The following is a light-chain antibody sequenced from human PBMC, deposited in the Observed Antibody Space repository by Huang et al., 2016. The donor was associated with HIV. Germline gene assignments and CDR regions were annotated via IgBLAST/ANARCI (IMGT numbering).Light chain of an antibody. J-gene: IGKJ4*01. CDR1: QSVGNY. Sequence: IVLTQSPATLAWYPGERVTLSCRASQSVGNYIAWYQQHPRQSPELLIYDTSNRATGTPVRFSGSGSGTDFTLTISSLESEDFAVYYCQQRSSGVTFGGGTKVQVK. V-gene: IGKV3-11*01. CDR3: QQRSSGVT. CDR2: DTS.